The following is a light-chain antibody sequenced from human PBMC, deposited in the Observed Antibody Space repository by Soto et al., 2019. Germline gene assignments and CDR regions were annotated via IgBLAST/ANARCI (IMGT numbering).Light chain of an antibody. Sequence: QSVLTQPASVSGSPGQSITISCTGTSSDVGGYNYVSWYRQHPGKAPKLIIYDVSNRPSGVSIRFSGSKSGNTASLTISGIQAEDEADYYCRSYTSSSTPFLFGTGTKLTVL. J-gene: IGLJ1*01. CDR3: RSYTSSSTPFL. V-gene: IGLV2-14*01. CDR1: SSDVGGYNY. CDR2: DVS.